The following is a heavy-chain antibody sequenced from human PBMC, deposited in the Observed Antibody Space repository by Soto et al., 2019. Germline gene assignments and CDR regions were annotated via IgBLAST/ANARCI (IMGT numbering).Heavy chain of an antibody. V-gene: IGHV1-8*01. J-gene: IGHJ4*02. CDR3: ARTTGYCSGGSCYWPDY. CDR2: MNPNSGNT. D-gene: IGHD2-15*01. Sequence: QGRLVSPGPKVKNPGASGKVSCKASEYPFPSMDINWVRQPTGKGLGGWGWMNPNSGNTGYAQKFQGRVTMTRNTSISTAYMELSSLRSEDTAVYYCARTTGYCSGGSCYWPDYWGQGTLVTVSS. CDR1: EYPFPSMD.